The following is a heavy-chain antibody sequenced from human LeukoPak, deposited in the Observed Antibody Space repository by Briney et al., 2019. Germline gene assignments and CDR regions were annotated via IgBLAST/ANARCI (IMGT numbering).Heavy chain of an antibody. CDR1: GGSISGYY. Sequence: PSETLSLTCTVSGGSISGYYWSWIRQPPGKGLEWIGYINYRGTTSYNPSLKSRLNVSIDTPKNQFSLRLSSVTAADTAVYFCARHLRGYGDAAFDYWGQGTLVTVSS. CDR3: ARHLRGYGDAAFDY. J-gene: IGHJ4*02. V-gene: IGHV4-59*08. CDR2: INYRGTT. D-gene: IGHD4-17*01.